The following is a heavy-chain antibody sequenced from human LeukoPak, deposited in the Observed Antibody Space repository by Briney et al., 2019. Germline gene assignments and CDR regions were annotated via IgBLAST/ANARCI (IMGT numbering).Heavy chain of an antibody. V-gene: IGHV3-23*01. Sequence: GGSLRLSCAASGFTFSSYALSWVRQAPGKGLEWVSAISGSGGSTYYADSVKGRFTISRDNSKNTLYLQMNSLRAEDTAVYYCAKTIYSNYVGYFDYWGQGTLVTVSS. CDR1: GFTFSSYA. D-gene: IGHD4-11*01. J-gene: IGHJ4*02. CDR3: AKTIYSNYVGYFDY. CDR2: ISGSGGST.